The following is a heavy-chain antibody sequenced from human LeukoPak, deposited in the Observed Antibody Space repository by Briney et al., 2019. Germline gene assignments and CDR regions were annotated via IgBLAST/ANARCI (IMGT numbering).Heavy chain of an antibody. Sequence: GGSLRLSCATSGFSFGDYAMSWVRQAPGKGLEWVGFIRRKAYGGTTDYAAPVKGRFSISRDDSKTIAYLQMNSLRTEDTAVYYCTRLQSETSSWALDYWGQGTLVTVFS. CDR3: TRLQSETSSWALDY. J-gene: IGHJ4*02. CDR1: GFSFGDYA. CDR2: IRRKAYGGTT. V-gene: IGHV3-49*04. D-gene: IGHD6-13*01.